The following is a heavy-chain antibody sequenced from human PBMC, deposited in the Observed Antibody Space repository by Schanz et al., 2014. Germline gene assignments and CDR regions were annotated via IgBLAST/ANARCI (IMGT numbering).Heavy chain of an antibody. V-gene: IGHV3-33*06. J-gene: IGHJ4*02. CDR3: AKKVPAYNPFHS. Sequence: QVQLVESGGGVVQPGRSLRLSCAASGFTFSSYGMHWVRQAPGKGLEWVAVIWYDGSNKYYADSVKGRFTISRDNSKNTLFLQMDSLRAEDTAVYFCAKKVPAYNPFHSWGQGTLVTVSS. CDR1: GFTFSSYG. D-gene: IGHD1-1*01. CDR2: IWYDGSNK.